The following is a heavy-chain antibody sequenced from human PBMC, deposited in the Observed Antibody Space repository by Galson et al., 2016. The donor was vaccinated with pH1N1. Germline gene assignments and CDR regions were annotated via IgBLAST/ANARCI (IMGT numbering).Heavy chain of an antibody. CDR2: IDQHGSQK. CDR3: ARDALDYYDSSGYYFDC. D-gene: IGHD3-22*01. V-gene: IGHV3-7*01. Sequence: SLRLSCAASGFTFSSNWMSWVRQAPGKGLEWVASIDQHGSQKYSVGSVKGRFTITRDNAKDSLYLQMHSLRAEDTAVYYCARDALDYYDSSGYYFDCWGQGTLVTVSS. J-gene: IGHJ4*02. CDR1: GFTFSSNW.